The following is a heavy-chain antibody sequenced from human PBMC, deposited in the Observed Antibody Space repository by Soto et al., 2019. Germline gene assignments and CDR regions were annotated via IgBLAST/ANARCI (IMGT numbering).Heavy chain of an antibody. CDR2: INHSGST. V-gene: IGHV4-34*01. J-gene: IGHJ6*03. CDR1: GGSFSGYY. Sequence: SETLSLTCAVYGGSFSGYYWSWIRQPPGKGLEWIGEINHSGSTNYNPSLKSRVTISVDTSKNQFSLKLSSVTAADTAVYYCARRRTYYYYYYYMDVWGKGTTVTVS. CDR3: ARRRTYYYYYYYMDV.